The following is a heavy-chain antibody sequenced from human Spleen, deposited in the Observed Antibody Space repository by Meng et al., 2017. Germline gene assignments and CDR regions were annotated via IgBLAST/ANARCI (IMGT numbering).Heavy chain of an antibody. Sequence: GGSLRLSCAASGFTVGSFEMSWVRQAPGKGLEWVSCISGGSTCYADSRKGRFAISRDNSKNTLHLQMNSLRADDTAVYYCASHDYGDRDAFDIWGLGTVVTVSS. CDR3: ASHDYGDRDAFDI. CDR1: GFTVGSFE. V-gene: IGHV3-38-3*01. CDR2: ISGGST. D-gene: IGHD4-17*01. J-gene: IGHJ3*02.